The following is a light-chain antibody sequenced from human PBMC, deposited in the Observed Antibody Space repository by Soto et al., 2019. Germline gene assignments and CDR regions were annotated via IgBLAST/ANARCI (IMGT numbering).Light chain of an antibody. CDR3: MQSSHLRT. V-gene: IGKV2-24*01. CDR2: QIS. J-gene: IGKJ1*01. Sequence: DIVLTQTPLTASVTPGQPASFSCGSSESLLHIDGNTYLSWLHQRPGQPPRLLIYQISKQFSCVPDRFSGSGAGTNFTLKISRVEVEDVGTFFCMQSSHLRTFGQGTKVEI. CDR1: ESLLHIDGNTY.